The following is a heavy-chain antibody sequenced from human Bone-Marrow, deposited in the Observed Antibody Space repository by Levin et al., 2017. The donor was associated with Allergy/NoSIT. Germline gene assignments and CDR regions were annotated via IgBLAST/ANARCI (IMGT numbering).Heavy chain of an antibody. V-gene: IGHV3-30*18. CDR3: AKGGDMDV. Sequence: SCAASGFPFSNYGIYWVRQAPGKGLDWVALITPDGGVKFYADSVKGRFTISRDNSRETLYLQMNNLRPDDTAVYYCAKGGDMDVWGKGTTVIVSS. J-gene: IGHJ6*03. CDR1: GFPFSNYG. CDR2: ITPDGGVK.